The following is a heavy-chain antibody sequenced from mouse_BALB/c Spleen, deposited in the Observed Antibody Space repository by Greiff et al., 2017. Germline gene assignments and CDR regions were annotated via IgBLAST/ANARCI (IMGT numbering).Heavy chain of an antibody. CDR1: GYTFTSYW. D-gene: IGHD2-10*02. CDR2: IYPSDSYT. CDR3: TRSGYGNSLDY. Sequence: QVQLQQPGAELVRPGASVKLSCKASGYTFTSYWINWVKQRPGQGLEWIGNIYPSDSYTNYNQKFKDKATLTVDKSSSTAYMQLSSPTSEDSAVYYCTRSGYGNSLDYWGQGTTLTVSS. V-gene: IGHV1-69*02. J-gene: IGHJ2*01.